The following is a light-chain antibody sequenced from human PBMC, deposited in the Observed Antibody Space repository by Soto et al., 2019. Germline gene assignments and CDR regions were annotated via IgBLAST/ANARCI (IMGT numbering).Light chain of an antibody. V-gene: IGKV3-15*01. J-gene: IGKJ2*01. Sequence: EIVMTQSPATLSVSPGERATLSCRASQSVSSNLAWYQQKPGQAPRLLIYGASTRATGIPARFIGSGSGTEFTLTISSLQSEDFAVYYCQQYNNLYTFGQGTKLEIK. CDR3: QQYNNLYT. CDR1: QSVSSN. CDR2: GAS.